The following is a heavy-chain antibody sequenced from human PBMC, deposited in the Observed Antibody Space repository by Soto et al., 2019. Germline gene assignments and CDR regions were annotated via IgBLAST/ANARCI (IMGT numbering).Heavy chain of an antibody. J-gene: IGHJ6*02. Sequence: SVKVSCKASGGTFSTYAISWVRQAPGQGLEWMGGIIPVFGAANYTQKFQGRVTITADESTRTVHMELSSLRSEDTAVYYCARARGPSMLRYYYGLDVWGQGTTVTVSS. CDR1: GGTFSTYA. CDR2: IIPVFGAA. CDR3: ARARGPSMLRYYYGLDV. D-gene: IGHD3-10*02. V-gene: IGHV1-69*13.